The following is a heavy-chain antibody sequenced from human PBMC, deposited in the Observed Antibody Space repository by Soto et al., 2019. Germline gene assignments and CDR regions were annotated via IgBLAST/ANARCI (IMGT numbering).Heavy chain of an antibody. J-gene: IGHJ4*02. Sequence: GGSLRLSCAASGFTFSSYAMSWVRQAPGKGLEWVSAISGSGGSTYYAESVKGRFTITRDNSKNTLYLQMNSQRAEDTAVYYCAKDSVEMATVYYFDYWGQGTLVTVSS. CDR1: GFTFSSYA. CDR3: AKDSVEMATVYYFDY. CDR2: ISGSGGST. V-gene: IGHV3-23*01. D-gene: IGHD4-4*01.